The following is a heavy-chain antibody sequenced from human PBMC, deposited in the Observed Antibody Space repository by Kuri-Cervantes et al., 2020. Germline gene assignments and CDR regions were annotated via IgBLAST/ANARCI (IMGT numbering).Heavy chain of an antibody. Sequence: ASVKVSCKASGYTFTSYGISWVRQAPGQGLEWMGWISAYNGNTNYAQKLQGRVTMTTDTSTSTAYMELRSLRSEDTAVYYCARDVYDSSGYRRGFDYWGQGTLVTVSS. J-gene: IGHJ4*02. CDR2: ISAYNGNT. CDR1: GYTFTSYG. D-gene: IGHD3-22*01. CDR3: ARDVYDSSGYRRGFDY. V-gene: IGHV1-18*01.